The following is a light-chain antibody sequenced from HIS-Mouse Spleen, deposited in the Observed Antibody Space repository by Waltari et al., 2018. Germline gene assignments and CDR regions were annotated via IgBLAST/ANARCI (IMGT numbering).Light chain of an antibody. CDR3: SSYTSSSTLV. V-gene: IGLV2-14*01. Sequence: QSALTQHASVSGSPGQSITISCTGTSSDVGGYNYVSWYQQHPGNAPKLMIYEVSNRPSGVSNRFSGSKSGNTASLTISGLQAEDEADYYCSSYTSSSTLVFGGGTKLTVL. CDR1: SSDVGGYNY. CDR2: EVS. J-gene: IGLJ3*02.